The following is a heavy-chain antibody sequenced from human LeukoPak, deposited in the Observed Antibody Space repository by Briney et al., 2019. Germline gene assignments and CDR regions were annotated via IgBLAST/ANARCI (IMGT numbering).Heavy chain of an antibody. CDR3: ARDSHYDRSGHGYYFDF. Sequence: GESLRLSCAASGFTFSSHWMSWVRQVPGKGLEWVANIKEDGTEKYYVDSVKGRFTISRDNDKNSLYLQMNSLRAEDTAVYYCARDSHYDRSGHGYYFDFWGQGTLVTVSS. D-gene: IGHD3-22*01. J-gene: IGHJ4*02. CDR1: GFTFSSHW. V-gene: IGHV3-7*01. CDR2: IKEDGTEK.